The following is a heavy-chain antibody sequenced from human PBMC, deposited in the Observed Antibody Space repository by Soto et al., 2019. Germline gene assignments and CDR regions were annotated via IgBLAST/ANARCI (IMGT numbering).Heavy chain of an antibody. Sequence: ASVKVSCKASGYTFTSYAMHWVRQAPGQRLEWMGWINAGNGNTKYSQKFQGRVTITRDTSASTAYMELSSLRSEDAAVYYCARPYYYDSSGYYLWFDPWGQGTLVTVSS. D-gene: IGHD3-22*01. J-gene: IGHJ5*02. CDR1: GYTFTSYA. V-gene: IGHV1-3*01. CDR3: ARPYYYDSSGYYLWFDP. CDR2: INAGNGNT.